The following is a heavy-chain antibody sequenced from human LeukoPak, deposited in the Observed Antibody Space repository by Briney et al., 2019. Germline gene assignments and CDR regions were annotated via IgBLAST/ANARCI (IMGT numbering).Heavy chain of an antibody. V-gene: IGHV4-34*01. CDR2: INHSGST. J-gene: IGHJ4*02. CDR3: ARAHAYYYDSSGD. Sequence: SDTLTLPCAVYGGSFSGYYWSWLRQPPGKGLEWIGEINHSGSTNYNPSLKSRVTISVDTSKNQFSLKLSSVTAADTAVYYCARAHAYYYDSSGDWGQGTLVTVSS. D-gene: IGHD3-22*01. CDR1: GGSFSGYY.